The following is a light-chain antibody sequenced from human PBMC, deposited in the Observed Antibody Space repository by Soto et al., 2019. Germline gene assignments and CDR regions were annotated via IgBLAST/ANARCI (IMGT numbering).Light chain of an antibody. CDR3: ASFTSVDTWV. Sequence: QSALTQPASVSGSPGQSITISCTGTGSDVGAYHYVSWFQQRPGKAPKVMIYEVSNRPSGVSNRFSGSKSGNTASLTISGLRADDEADYYCASFTSVDTWVFGGGTKVTVL. J-gene: IGLJ3*02. CDR1: GSDVGAYHY. CDR2: EVS. V-gene: IGLV2-14*01.